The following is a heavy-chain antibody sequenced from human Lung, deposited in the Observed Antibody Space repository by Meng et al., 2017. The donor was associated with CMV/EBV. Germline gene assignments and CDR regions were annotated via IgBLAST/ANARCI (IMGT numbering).Heavy chain of an antibody. V-gene: IGHV1-18*04. Sequence: ASVKVSXKAYGYSFNSYIISWVRQAPGQGLEWMGWVNSYTGDTDYAQQFQERITMTTDTSTTTVYMELGSLRTDDTAAYYCARISMIRGIIITGWVDPWGQGTLVTVSS. CDR1: GYSFNSYI. CDR2: VNSYTGDT. D-gene: IGHD3-10*01. CDR3: ARISMIRGIIITGWVDP. J-gene: IGHJ5*02.